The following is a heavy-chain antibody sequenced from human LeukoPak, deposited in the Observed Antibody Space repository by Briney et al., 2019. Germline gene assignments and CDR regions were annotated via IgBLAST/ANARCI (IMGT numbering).Heavy chain of an antibody. V-gene: IGHV3-30*02. CDR3: AKDLVSSTTRSAFDL. CDR1: GFMFSDYG. Sequence: GGSLRLSCAASGFMFSDYGMHWLRQAPGKGLEWVAFIRYDETIKYYADSVKGRFTISRDNFKNTLHLQMSSLRAEDTAVYYCAKDLVSSTTRSAFDLWGQGTMVTVSS. D-gene: IGHD2-2*01. J-gene: IGHJ3*01. CDR2: IRYDETIK.